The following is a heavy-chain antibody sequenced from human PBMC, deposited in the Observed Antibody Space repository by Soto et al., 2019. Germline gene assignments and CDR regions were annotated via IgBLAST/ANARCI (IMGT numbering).Heavy chain of an antibody. CDR3: ARVEPARGQLWYYVRGSRYFDL. Sequence: PRGPLRLSCAASEFILSNYDMNWVRQAPSKGLEWSAFISYDGSNKYYANSVKGRFTIARDNSKNTLYLQMNSLRAEDTAVYYCARVEPARGQLWYYVRGSRYFDLWGPGTLVTVSS. CDR2: ISYDGSNK. V-gene: IGHV3-30*03. CDR1: EFILSNYD. J-gene: IGHJ4*02. D-gene: IGHD3-10*01.